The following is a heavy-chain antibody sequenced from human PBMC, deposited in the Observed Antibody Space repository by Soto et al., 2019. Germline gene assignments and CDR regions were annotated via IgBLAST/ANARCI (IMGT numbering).Heavy chain of an antibody. Sequence: QVQLQQWGAGLLKPSETLSLTCAVYGGSFSGYYWSWIRQPPGKGLEWIGEINHSGSINYNPSLKSRVTISVDTSKNQFSLKLSSVTAADTAVYYCARGWEYSYGYNFDYWGQGTLVTVSS. CDR2: INHSGSI. CDR3: ARGWEYSYGYNFDY. D-gene: IGHD5-18*01. CDR1: GGSFSGYY. J-gene: IGHJ4*02. V-gene: IGHV4-34*01.